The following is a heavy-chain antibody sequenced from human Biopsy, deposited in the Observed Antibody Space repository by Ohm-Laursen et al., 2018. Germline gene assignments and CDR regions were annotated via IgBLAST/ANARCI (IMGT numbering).Heavy chain of an antibody. CDR1: RDSISNYY. D-gene: IGHD3-16*01. V-gene: IGHV4-59*01. Sequence: SETLSLTWTVSRDSISNYYWTWIRQSPGKGLEWIGYIYYTGCTNYNPSVKSRVTISVDTSKNQFSLKLNSVTAADTAVYFCSRDSRSGHLNTTLITGKNLDSWGQGILVTVSS. CDR2: IYYTGCT. CDR3: SRDSRSGHLNTTLITGKNLDS. J-gene: IGHJ4*02.